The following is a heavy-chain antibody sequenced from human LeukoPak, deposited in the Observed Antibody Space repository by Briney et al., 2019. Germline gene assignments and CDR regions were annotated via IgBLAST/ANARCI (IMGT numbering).Heavy chain of an antibody. CDR3: ASGAPRDRYRSSTSCPAP. CDR2: ISSSSSTI. CDR1: GFTFSSYS. J-gene: IGHJ5*02. D-gene: IGHD2-2*01. Sequence: PGGSLRLSCAASGFTFSSYSMNWVRQSPGKGLEWVSYISSSSSTIYYADSVKGRFTISRDNAKNSLYLQMNSLRAEDTAVYYCASGAPRDRYRSSTSCPAPWGQGTLVTVSS. V-gene: IGHV3-48*01.